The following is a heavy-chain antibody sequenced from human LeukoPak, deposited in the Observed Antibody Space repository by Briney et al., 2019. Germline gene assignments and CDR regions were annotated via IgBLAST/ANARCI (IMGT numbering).Heavy chain of an antibody. D-gene: IGHD3-9*01. V-gene: IGHV1-2*02. CDR1: GYTFTGYY. CDR2: INPNSGGT. Sequence: GASVKVSCKASGYTFTGYYMHWVRQAPGQGLVWMGWINPNSGGTNYAQKFQGRVTMTRDTSISTAYMELSRLRSDDTAVYYCARDGTIYYYYMDVWGKGTTVTVSS. CDR3: ARDGTIYYYYMDV. J-gene: IGHJ6*03.